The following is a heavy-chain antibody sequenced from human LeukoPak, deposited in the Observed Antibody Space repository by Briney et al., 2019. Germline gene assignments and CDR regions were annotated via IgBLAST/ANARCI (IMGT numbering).Heavy chain of an antibody. CDR3: ARDCRGSTSCYMAAFDI. V-gene: IGHV1-46*01. CDR2: INPSGGST. CDR1: GYTFTGYY. D-gene: IGHD2-2*02. J-gene: IGHJ3*02. Sequence: ASVKVSCKASGYTFTGYYMHWVRQAPGQGLEWMGIINPSGGSTSYAQKFQGRVTMTRDTSTSTVYMELSSLRSEDTAVYYCARDCRGSTSCYMAAFDIWGQGTMVTVSS.